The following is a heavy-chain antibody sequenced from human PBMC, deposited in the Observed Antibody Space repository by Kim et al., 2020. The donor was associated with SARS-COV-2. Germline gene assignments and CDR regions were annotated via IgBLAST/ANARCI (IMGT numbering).Heavy chain of an antibody. CDR2: IYDSGST. J-gene: IGHJ2*01. CDR3: ARRGVCDL. CDR1: GGSISNYY. Sequence: SETLSLTCTVSGGSISNYYWNWFRQPPGKGLEWIGDIYDSGSTHYNPSLESRVTISKDTSKNQLSLRLSSVTAADTAVYYCARRGVCDLWGRGTLVTVSS. D-gene: IGHD3-16*01. V-gene: IGHV4-59*08.